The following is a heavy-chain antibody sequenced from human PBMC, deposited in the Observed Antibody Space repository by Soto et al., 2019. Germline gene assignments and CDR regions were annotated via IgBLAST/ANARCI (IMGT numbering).Heavy chain of an antibody. CDR1: GGSLSGYY. J-gene: IGHJ4*02. D-gene: IGHD5-12*01. CDR2: IKDGGYT. Sequence: QVQLQQWGAGLLKPSETLSLNCAVNGGSLSGYYWSWIRQPPGKGLEWIGEIKDGGYTNYSPSLKSRGTLSSDRANNQCSLRLNSVTAADTGVSYCARGQEGVVATHWDQGALVTVSS. CDR3: ARGQEGVVATH. V-gene: IGHV4-34*01.